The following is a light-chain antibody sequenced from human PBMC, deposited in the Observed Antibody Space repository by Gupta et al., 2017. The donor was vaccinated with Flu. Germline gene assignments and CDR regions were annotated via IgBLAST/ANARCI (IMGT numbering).Light chain of an antibody. CDR3: QQSYSTRFT. CDR1: QSISSY. Sequence: DIQMTQSPSSLSAYVGDRVTITCRASQSISSYLNWYQQKPGKAPKLLIYAASSLQSGVPSRFSGSGSGTDFTLTISSLQPEYFATYYCQQSYSTRFTFGPGTKVDIK. J-gene: IGKJ3*01. CDR2: AAS. V-gene: IGKV1-39*01.